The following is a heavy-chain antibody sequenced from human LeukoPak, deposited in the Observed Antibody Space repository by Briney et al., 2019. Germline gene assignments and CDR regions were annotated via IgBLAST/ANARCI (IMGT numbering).Heavy chain of an antibody. J-gene: IGHJ6*02. CDR1: GGSISSGGYY. CDR2: IYYSGST. V-gene: IGHV4-31*03. CDR3: ARGRLPWFERYYYYGMDV. Sequence: SQTLSLTCTVSGGSISSGGYYWSWIRQHPGKGLEWIGYIYYSGSTYYNPSLKSRVTISVDTSKNQFSLKLSSVTAADTAVYYCARGRLPWFERYYYYGMDVWGQGTTVTVSS. D-gene: IGHD3-10*01.